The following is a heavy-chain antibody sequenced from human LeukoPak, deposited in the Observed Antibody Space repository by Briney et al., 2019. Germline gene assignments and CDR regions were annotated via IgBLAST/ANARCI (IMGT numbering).Heavy chain of an antibody. CDR1: GFTFSRVS. CDR2: ITSSSNYI. D-gene: IGHD2-2*01. J-gene: IGHJ5*02. CDR3: ARVCYWFDP. V-gene: IGHV3-21*01. Sequence: PGGSLRLSCAASGFTFSRVSMNWVRQAPGKRVEWVSSITSSSNYISYADSVKGRFTISRDNGKNSLYLQMNSLRAEDTAVYYCARVCYWFDPWGQGTLVSVSS.